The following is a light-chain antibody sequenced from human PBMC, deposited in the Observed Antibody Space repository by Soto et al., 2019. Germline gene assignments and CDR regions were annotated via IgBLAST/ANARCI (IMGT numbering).Light chain of an antibody. V-gene: IGLV2-14*01. CDR2: EVS. J-gene: IGLJ2*01. Sequence: QSVLTQPASVSGSPGQSITISCTGTSSDVGGYNYVSWYQQHPGKVPKLMIYEVSNRPSGVSNRFSGPKYGNTASLTISGLQAEDEADYYCSSYTSSSTVVFGGGTKLTVL. CDR3: SSYTSSSTVV. CDR1: SSDVGGYNY.